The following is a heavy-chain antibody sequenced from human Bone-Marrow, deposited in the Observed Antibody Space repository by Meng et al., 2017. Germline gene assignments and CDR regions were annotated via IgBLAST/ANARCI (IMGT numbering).Heavy chain of an antibody. CDR2: TRNKANSYTT. D-gene: IGHD7-27*01. V-gene: IGHV3-72*01. CDR1: GFTFSDHY. Sequence: EGQLVGSGGGLVQPGGSLRLSCAASGFTFSDHYMDWVRQAPGKGLEWVGRTRNKANSYTTEYAASVKGRFTISRDNSKNTLYLQMNSLRAEDTAVYYCARDDWGPIGYWGQGTLVTVSS. CDR3: ARDDWGPIGY. J-gene: IGHJ4*02.